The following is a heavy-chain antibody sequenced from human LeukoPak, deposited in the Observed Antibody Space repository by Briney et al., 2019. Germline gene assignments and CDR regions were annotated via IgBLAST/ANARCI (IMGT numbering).Heavy chain of an antibody. V-gene: IGHV3-9*01. CDR3: AKDLYRAGYYDGSNISGYFDY. Sequence: GGSLRLSCAASGFTFNDYAMHWVLQAPGKGLEWVSGISCNSGSIYYADSVKGRFTISIDNAKNSLYLQMNSLRAEDTALYYCAKDLYRAGYYDGSNISGYFDYWGQGTLVTVSS. J-gene: IGHJ4*02. CDR2: ISCNSGSI. CDR1: GFTFNDYA. D-gene: IGHD3-22*01.